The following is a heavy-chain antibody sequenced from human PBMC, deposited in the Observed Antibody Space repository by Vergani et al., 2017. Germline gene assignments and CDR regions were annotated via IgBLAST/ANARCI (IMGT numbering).Heavy chain of an antibody. CDR3: AKVGRSEVAGTFGAFDI. CDR2: LSASDRRT. D-gene: IGHD6-19*01. J-gene: IGHJ3*02. Sequence: EVQLLESGGDLVQPGGSLRLSCAASGFTFIMHAMSWVRQAPGKGLEWVSTLSASDRRTHYADSVKGRFTISSDNSKNTLFLHINSLRPEDTAVYYCAKVGRSEVAGTFGAFDIWGQGTMVTVSS. CDR1: GFTFIMHA. V-gene: IGHV3-23*01.